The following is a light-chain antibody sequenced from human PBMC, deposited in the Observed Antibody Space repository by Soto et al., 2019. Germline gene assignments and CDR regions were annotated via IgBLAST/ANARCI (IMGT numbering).Light chain of an antibody. CDR2: EVT. CDR1: LSDVGGYDY. CDR3: SSYTGGNPSDV. Sequence: QSALTQPPSAAGSPGQSVTISCTGTLSDVGGYDYVSWYQQHPGKAPKLMIYEVTIRPSGVSDRFSGSKSGNTASLTVYGLQAEDEADYYCSSYTGGNPSDVFGTGTKVTVL. J-gene: IGLJ1*01. V-gene: IGLV2-8*01.